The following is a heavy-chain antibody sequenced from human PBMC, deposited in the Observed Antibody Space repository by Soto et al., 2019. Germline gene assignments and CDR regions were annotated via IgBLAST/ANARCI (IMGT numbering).Heavy chain of an antibody. CDR3: ARDYYDSSGYYYMFDY. V-gene: IGHV4-59*01. CDR2: IYYSGST. D-gene: IGHD3-22*01. CDR1: GGSISSYY. J-gene: IGHJ4*02. Sequence: PSETLSLTCTVSGGSISSYYWSWIRQPPGKGLEWIGYIYYSGSTNYNPSLKSRVTISVDTSKNQFSLKLSSVTAADTAVYYCARDYYDSSGYYYMFDYWGQGTLVTVSS.